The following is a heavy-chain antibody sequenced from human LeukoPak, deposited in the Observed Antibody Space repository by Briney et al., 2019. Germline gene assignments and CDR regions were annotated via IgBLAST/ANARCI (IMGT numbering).Heavy chain of an antibody. CDR3: ARSYCSSTSCLTYDY. CDR1: GFPFSSYS. Sequence: GSLSLSCAASGFPFSSYSMNWVRQAPGKGLEWVSSISSSSSYIYYADSVKGRFTISRDNAKNSLYLQMNSLRAEDTAVYYCARSYCSSTSCLTYDYWGQGTLVTVSS. J-gene: IGHJ4*02. D-gene: IGHD2-2*01. V-gene: IGHV3-21*01. CDR2: ISSSSSYI.